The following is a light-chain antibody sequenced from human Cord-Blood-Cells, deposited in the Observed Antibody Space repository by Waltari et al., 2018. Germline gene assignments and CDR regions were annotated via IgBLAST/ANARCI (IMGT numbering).Light chain of an antibody. J-gene: IGKJ1*01. Sequence: DIQMTQSPSTLSVSVGDRVTITCRSSQSISSWLAWYQQKPGKAPKLLIYKASSLESGVPSRFSGSGSGTEFTLTISSLHPDDFATYYCQQYNSYWTFGQGTKVEIK. CDR1: QSISSW. CDR2: KAS. V-gene: IGKV1-5*03. CDR3: QQYNSYWT.